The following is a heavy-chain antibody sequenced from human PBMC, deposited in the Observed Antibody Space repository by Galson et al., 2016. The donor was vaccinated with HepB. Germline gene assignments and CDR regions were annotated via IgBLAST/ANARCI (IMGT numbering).Heavy chain of an antibody. CDR1: GFTFSSYG. CDR2: ISYDGSNK. Sequence: SLRLSCAASGFTFSSYGMHWVRQAPGKGLEWVAVISYDGSNKYYADSVKGRFSISRDNSKNTLYLQMNSLRAEDTAVYYCAKTTSSGYRYYHGMDVWGQGTTVTVSS. J-gene: IGHJ6*02. CDR3: AKTTSSGYRYYHGMDV. D-gene: IGHD6-6*01. V-gene: IGHV3-30*18.